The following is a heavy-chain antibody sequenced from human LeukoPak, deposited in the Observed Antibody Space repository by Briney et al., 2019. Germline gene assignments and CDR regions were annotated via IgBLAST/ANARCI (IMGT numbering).Heavy chain of an antibody. V-gene: IGHV3-23*01. CDR1: GFTFSSYA. CDR3: ARGPSSGSYTNWFDP. D-gene: IGHD3-10*01. Sequence: GGSLRLSCAASGFTFSSYAMSWVRQAPEKGLEWVSAISGSGGSTYYADSVKGRFTISRDNSKNTVYLQMNSLRAEDTAVYYCARGPSSGSYTNWFDPWGQGTLVTVSS. CDR2: ISGSGGST. J-gene: IGHJ5*02.